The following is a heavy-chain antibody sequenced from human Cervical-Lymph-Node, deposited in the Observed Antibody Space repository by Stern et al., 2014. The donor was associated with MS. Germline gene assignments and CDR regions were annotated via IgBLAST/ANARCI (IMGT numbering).Heavy chain of an antibody. CDR3: ARDPHYYDSTGYCMDV. J-gene: IGHJ6*02. CDR1: GYTFTTYA. Sequence: QVQLVQSGAEVKKPGASVKVSCKASGYTFTTYAINWVRQAAGQSLEWMGWINAANGNTRYSHKFQDRVTITRDTSTSTAYMELSSLRSEDTAVYYCARDPHYYDSTGYCMDVWGQGTTVTVSS. CDR2: INAANGNT. D-gene: IGHD3-22*01. V-gene: IGHV1-3*01.